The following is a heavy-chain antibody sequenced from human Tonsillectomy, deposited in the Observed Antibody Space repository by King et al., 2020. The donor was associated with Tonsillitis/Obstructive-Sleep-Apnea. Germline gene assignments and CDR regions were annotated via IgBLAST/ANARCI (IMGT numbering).Heavy chain of an antibody. J-gene: IGHJ6*02. V-gene: IGHV3-48*03. CDR2: ISSSGSTI. CDR3: ALIAARLRYYGMDV. D-gene: IGHD6-6*01. Sequence: VQLVESGGGLVQPGGSLRLSCAASGFTFSSYEMNWVRQAPGKGLEWVSYISSSGSTIYYADSVKGRFTISRDNAKNSLYLQMNSLRAEDTAVYYCALIAARLRYYGMDVWGQGTTVTVSS. CDR1: GFTFSSYE.